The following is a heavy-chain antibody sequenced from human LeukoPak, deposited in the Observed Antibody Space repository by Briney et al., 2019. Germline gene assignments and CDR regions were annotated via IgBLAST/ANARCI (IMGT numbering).Heavy chain of an antibody. CDR2: IYHSGST. J-gene: IGHJ4*02. D-gene: IGHD3-16*02. V-gene: IGHV4-4*02. CDR1: GGSISSSNW. CDR3: ARSLTFGGLIAYYDY. Sequence: SGTLSLTCAVSGGSISSSNWWSWVRQPPGKGLEWIGEIYHSGSTNYNPSLRSRVTISVDKSKNQFSLKMTSVTAADTAVYYCARSLTFGGLIAYYDYWGQGTLVTVSS.